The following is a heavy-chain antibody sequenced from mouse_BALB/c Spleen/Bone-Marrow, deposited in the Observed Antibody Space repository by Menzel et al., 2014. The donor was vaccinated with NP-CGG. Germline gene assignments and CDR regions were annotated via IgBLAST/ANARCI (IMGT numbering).Heavy chain of an antibody. V-gene: IGHV5-6-4*01. Sequence: EVQLQQSGGGLVKPGGSLKLSCTASGFTFSSSTMSWVRQTPEKRLEWVASISSGGRYTFYPDSVKGRFTISRDNAKNTLCLQMSSLKSEDTAMYYCARGEGYLDYWGQGTTLTVSS. CDR3: ARGEGYLDY. J-gene: IGHJ2*01. CDR2: ISSGGRYT. CDR1: GFTFSSST.